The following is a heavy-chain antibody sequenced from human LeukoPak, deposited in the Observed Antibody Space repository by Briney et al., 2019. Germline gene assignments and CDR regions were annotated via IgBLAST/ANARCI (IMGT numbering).Heavy chain of an antibody. J-gene: IGHJ4*02. CDR1: GGSISNDY. CDR2: IYYSGST. Sequence: SETLSLTCTASGGSISNDYWSWIRQPPGKGLECIGYIYYSGSTNYNPSLKSRVTISVDTSKNQFSLKLSSVTAADTAVYYCARFRGYNYGVDYWGQGTLVTVSS. D-gene: IGHD5-18*01. V-gene: IGHV4-59*08. CDR3: ARFRGYNYGVDY.